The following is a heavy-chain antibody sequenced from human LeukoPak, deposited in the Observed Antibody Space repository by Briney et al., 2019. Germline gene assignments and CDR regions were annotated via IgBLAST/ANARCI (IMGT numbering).Heavy chain of an antibody. CDR3: ARGLGGCSGGSCYYYYYGMDV. J-gene: IGHJ6*04. CDR1: GGSISSYY. Sequence: SETLSLTCTVSGGSISSYYWSWIRQPPGKGLEWIGYIYYSGSTNYNPSLKSRVTISVDTSKNQFSLKLSSVTAADTAVYYCARGLGGCSGGSCYYYYYGMDVWGKGTTVTVSS. CDR2: IYYSGST. D-gene: IGHD2-15*01. V-gene: IGHV4-59*08.